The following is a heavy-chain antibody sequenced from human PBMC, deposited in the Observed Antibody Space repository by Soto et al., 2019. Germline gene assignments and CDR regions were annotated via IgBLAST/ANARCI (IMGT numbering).Heavy chain of an antibody. J-gene: IGHJ6*02. D-gene: IGHD2-2*02. CDR3: AREYTAWPLAYGLDV. CDR2: ISYDGSNK. Sequence: GGSLRLSCAASGFTFSSYGMHWVRQAPGKGLEWVAVISYDGSNKYYADSVKGRFTISRDNSKNSVSLQMNSLRAEDAAVYYCAREYTAWPLAYGLDVWGQGTTVTVS. CDR1: GFTFSSYG. V-gene: IGHV3-30*03.